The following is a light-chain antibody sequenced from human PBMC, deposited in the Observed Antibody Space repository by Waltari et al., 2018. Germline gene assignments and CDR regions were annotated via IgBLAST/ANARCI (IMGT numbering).Light chain of an antibody. J-gene: IGKJ5*01. CDR3: MQSVQLPIT. V-gene: IGKV2D-29*01. CDR1: QTLLQRHGKTH. CDR2: EVS. Sequence: DLVMTQTPLSLSVTPGQPSFISCTASQTLLQRHGKTHLYLSLQKPGQPPQVLIYEVSNRFSGVPDRFSGSGSGTDFTLKISRVEAEDVGVYYCMQSVQLPITFGQGTRLEIK.